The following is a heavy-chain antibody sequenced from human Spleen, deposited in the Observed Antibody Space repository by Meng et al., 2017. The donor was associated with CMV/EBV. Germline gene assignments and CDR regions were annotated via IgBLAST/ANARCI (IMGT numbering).Heavy chain of an antibody. Sequence: CKASGHPFTGAYIHWLLQAPGQGLEWMGWIIPNSGGTNYAQKFQGRVTMTRDTSISTAYMELTRLTSDDTAVYYCARVQYDLTWFDPWGQGTLVTVSS. J-gene: IGHJ5*02. D-gene: IGHD3-3*01. CDR1: GHPFTGAY. CDR3: ARVQYDLTWFDP. V-gene: IGHV1-2*02. CDR2: IIPNSGGT.